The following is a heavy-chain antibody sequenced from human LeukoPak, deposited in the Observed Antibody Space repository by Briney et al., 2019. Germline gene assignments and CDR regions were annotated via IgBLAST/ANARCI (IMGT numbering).Heavy chain of an antibody. CDR1: GYTFTGYY. D-gene: IGHD6-19*01. CDR3: ARGHSSGWSQGNYYYMDV. J-gene: IGHJ6*03. CDR2: INPNSGGT. Sequence: GASVKVSCKASGYTFTGYYMHWVRQAPGQGLEWMGWINPNSGGTNYAQKFQGRVTMTRDTSISTAYMEPSRLRSDDTAVYYCARGHSSGWSQGNYYYMDVWGKGTTVTVSS. V-gene: IGHV1-2*02.